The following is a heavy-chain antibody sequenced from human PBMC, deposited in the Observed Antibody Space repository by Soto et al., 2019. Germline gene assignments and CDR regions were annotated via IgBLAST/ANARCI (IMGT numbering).Heavy chain of an antibody. Sequence: QVQLQQSGPGLVRPSETLSLSCSVSGASVSSYYWSWVRQPPGKGLEWIGYIYHIGAYNYNPSLKSRVTISVDTSKNQFSLKLTSVTAADTAVYYCARTPETRDWLDPWGQGTLVTVSS. D-gene: IGHD1-7*01. CDR3: ARTPETRDWLDP. V-gene: IGHV4-59*02. J-gene: IGHJ5*02. CDR2: IYHIGAY. CDR1: GASVSSYY.